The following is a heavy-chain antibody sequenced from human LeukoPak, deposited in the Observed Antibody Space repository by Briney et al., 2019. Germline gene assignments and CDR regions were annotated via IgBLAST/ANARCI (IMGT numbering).Heavy chain of an antibody. CDR1: W. V-gene: IGHV3-7*03. CDR2: IKXDGSEK. Sequence: WXXWXRXXXXXXXXXVAXIKXDGSEKYYVDSVKGRFTISRDNAKNSLYLQMNSLRAEDTAVYYCAKDVFLENYGDYGGSFDYWGQGTLVTVSS. CDR3: AKDVFLENYGDYGGSFDY. D-gene: IGHD4-17*01. J-gene: IGHJ4*02.